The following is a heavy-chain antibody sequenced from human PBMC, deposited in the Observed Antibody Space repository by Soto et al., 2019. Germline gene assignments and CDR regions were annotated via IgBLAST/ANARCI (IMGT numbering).Heavy chain of an antibody. D-gene: IGHD6-19*01. CDR3: ASGFYSSGWYGPY. V-gene: IGHV3-48*02. CDR1: GFTFRNNA. J-gene: IGHJ4*02. Sequence: EVQLLESGGGLVQPGGSLRLSCAASGFTFRNNAMNWVRQAPGKGLEWVSYISSSSSTIYYADSVKGRFTISRDNAKNSLYLQMNSLRDEDTAVYYCASGFYSSGWYGPYWGQGTLVTVSS. CDR2: ISSSSSTI.